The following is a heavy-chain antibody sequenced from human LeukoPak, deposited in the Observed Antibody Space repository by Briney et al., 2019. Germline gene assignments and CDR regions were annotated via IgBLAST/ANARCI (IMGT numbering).Heavy chain of an antibody. CDR3: ARDWRIAVAGTIPFYFDY. D-gene: IGHD6-19*01. V-gene: IGHV4-4*02. CDR1: GGSISSSNW. Sequence: SGTLSLTCAVSGGSISSSNWWSWVRQPPGKGLEWIGEIYHSGSTNYNPSLKSRVTISVDKSKNQFSLKLSSVTAADTAVYYCARDWRIAVAGTIPFYFDYWGQGTLVTVSS. J-gene: IGHJ4*02. CDR2: IYHSGST.